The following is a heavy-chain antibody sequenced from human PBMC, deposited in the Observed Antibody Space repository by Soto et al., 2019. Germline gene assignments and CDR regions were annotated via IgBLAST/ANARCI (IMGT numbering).Heavy chain of an antibody. CDR2: TGATGRTT. Sequence: GGSLRLSCAAPGFNFNIYAMTWVRQAPGKGLEWVSTTGATGRTTYYADSVKGRFTVSRDNSKNTLDLQMSNLRAEDTAVYYCATVHNTSRSFDYWGQGTLVTVS. CDR1: GFNFNIYA. CDR3: ATVHNTSRSFDY. J-gene: IGHJ4*02. D-gene: IGHD1-20*01. V-gene: IGHV3-23*01.